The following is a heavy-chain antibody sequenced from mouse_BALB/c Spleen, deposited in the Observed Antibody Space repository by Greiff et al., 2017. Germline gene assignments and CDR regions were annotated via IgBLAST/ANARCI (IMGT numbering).Heavy chain of an antibody. Sequence: QVQLKESGAELVKPGTSVKLSCKASGYNFTSYWINWVKLRPGQGLEWIGDIYPGSGSTNYNEKFKSKATLTVDTSSSTAYMQLSSLASEDSALYYCARRDYGNWGFAYWGQGTLVTVSA. CDR2: IYPGSGST. V-gene: IGHV1-55*01. CDR1: GYNFTSYW. CDR3: ARRDYGNWGFAY. D-gene: IGHD2-1*01. J-gene: IGHJ3*01.